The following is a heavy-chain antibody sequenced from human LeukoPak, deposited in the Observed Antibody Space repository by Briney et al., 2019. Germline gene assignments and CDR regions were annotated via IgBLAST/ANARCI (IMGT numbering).Heavy chain of an antibody. CDR1: GFTFSNYA. D-gene: IGHD3/OR15-3a*01. V-gene: IGHV3-23*01. CDR3: AKVATWTYFDY. J-gene: IGHJ4*02. CDR2: ISGTGGNR. Sequence: GGSLRLSCAASGFTFSNYAMSWVRQAPGKGLEWVSAISGTGGNRYYADSVKGRSAISRDNSKNTLYLQMNSLRAEDTALYYCAKVATWTYFDYWGQGTLVTVSS.